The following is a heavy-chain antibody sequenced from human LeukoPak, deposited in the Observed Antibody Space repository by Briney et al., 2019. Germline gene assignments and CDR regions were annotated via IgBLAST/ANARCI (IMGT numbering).Heavy chain of an antibody. CDR3: ARGKRFLDYSHPMDV. CDR1: GYTFTRYD. D-gene: IGHD3-3*01. V-gene: IGHV1-8*01. J-gene: IGHJ6*03. CDR2: MNPNSGNT. Sequence: ASVKVSCKASGYTFTRYDINWVRQATGQGLEWMGWMNPNSGNTGYAQKFQGSVTVPRNISIGTAYMELSGLRSEDTAVYYCARGKRFLDYSHPMDVWGKGTTVPVSS.